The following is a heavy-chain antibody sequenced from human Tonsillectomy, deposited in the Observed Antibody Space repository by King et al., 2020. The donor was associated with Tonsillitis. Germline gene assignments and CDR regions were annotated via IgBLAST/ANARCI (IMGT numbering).Heavy chain of an antibody. D-gene: IGHD5-18*01. CDR3: ARWYDTYSFGSYSFDY. CDR2: INTYNVNT. Sequence: VPLVESGAELKKPGASVKVSCKASGYPFTSYGLSWLRQPPGQGLDGMGWINTYNVNTNYAHKLQDRVTMTTETSTSTAYLELRSLRSGDTAVYYCARWYDTYSFGSYSFDYWGQGTLVTVSS. J-gene: IGHJ4*02. V-gene: IGHV1-18*01. CDR1: GYPFTSYG.